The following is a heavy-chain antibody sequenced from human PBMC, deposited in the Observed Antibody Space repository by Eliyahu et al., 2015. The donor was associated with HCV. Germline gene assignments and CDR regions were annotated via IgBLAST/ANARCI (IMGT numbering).Heavy chain of an antibody. Sequence: QVHLVQSGPEVKKPGSSVKVSCKASGSPFFRYIMNWXRQAPGQGPEWMGRXVPLRDTTDYADKFQGRISITADKSTNTVYMELSSLRSEDTAVYYCAKDRIDDSSPWEDYWGQGTLVSVSS. V-gene: IGHV1-69*08. J-gene: IGHJ4*02. CDR3: AKDRIDDSSPWEDY. CDR1: GSPFFRYI. CDR2: XVPLRDTT. D-gene: IGHD3-22*01.